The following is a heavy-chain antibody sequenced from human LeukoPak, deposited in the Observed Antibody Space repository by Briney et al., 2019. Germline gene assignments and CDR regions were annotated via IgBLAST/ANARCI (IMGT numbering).Heavy chain of an antibody. CDR1: GGSISSSSYY. CDR3: ARLIPIVDYYGSGSPSGAFDV. D-gene: IGHD3-10*01. CDR2: IYYSGST. Sequence: SETLSLTCTVSGGSISSSSYYWGWIRQPPGKGLEWIGSIYYSGSTYYNPSLKSRVTISVDTSKNQFSLKLSSVTAADTAVYYCARLIPIVDYYGSGSPSGAFDVWGQGTMVTVSS. V-gene: IGHV4-39*07. J-gene: IGHJ3*01.